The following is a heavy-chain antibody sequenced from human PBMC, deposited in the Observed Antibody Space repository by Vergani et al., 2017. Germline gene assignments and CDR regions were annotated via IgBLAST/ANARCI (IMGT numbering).Heavy chain of an antibody. Sequence: EVQLVESGGGLVPPGGSLRLSCAASGFTFSSYDMHWVRQATGKGLEWVSAIGTAGDTYYPGSVKARFTISRENAKNSVYLQMNSLRAGDTAIYYCARAVSTTVGDPPGYWGQGTLVTVSS. CDR2: IGTAGDT. V-gene: IGHV3-13*01. J-gene: IGHJ4*02. CDR3: ARAVSTTVGDPPGY. D-gene: IGHD4-23*01. CDR1: GFTFSSYD.